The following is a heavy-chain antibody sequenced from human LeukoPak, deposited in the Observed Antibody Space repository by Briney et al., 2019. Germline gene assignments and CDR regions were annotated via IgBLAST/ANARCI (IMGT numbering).Heavy chain of an antibody. CDR3: ARLRIQLWFFDY. CDR1: GGSISSCY. V-gene: IGHV4-34*01. Sequence: SETLSLTCTVSGGSISSCYWSWIRQPPGKELEWIGEINHSGSTNYNPSLKSRVTISVDTSKNQFSLKLSSVTAADTAVYYCARLRIQLWFFDYWGQGTLVTVSS. J-gene: IGHJ4*02. CDR2: INHSGST. D-gene: IGHD5-18*01.